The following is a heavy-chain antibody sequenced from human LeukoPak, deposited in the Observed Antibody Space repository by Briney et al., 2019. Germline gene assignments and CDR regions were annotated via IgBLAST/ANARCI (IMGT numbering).Heavy chain of an antibody. V-gene: IGHV1-2*02. CDR2: INPNSGGT. CDR1: GYTFTGYY. D-gene: IGHD4/OR15-4a*01. Sequence: ASVTVSCKASGYTFTGYYMHWVRQAPGQGLEWMGWINPNSGGTNYAQKFQGRVTMTRDTSISTAYMELSRLRSDDTAVYYCARWGDYGPPRAYGMDVWGQGTTVTVYS. J-gene: IGHJ6*02. CDR3: ARWGDYGPPRAYGMDV.